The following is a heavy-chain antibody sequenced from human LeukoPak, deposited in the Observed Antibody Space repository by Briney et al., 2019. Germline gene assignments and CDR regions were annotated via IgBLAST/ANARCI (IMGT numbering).Heavy chain of an antibody. CDR2: ISGSGGST. V-gene: IGHV3-23*01. D-gene: IGHD2-2*03. CDR3: AKGDGYCSSTSCYSEDDAFDI. Sequence: PRGCLILSCSAPGFTFSSYGMSSVRQAPGKVLEWVSAISGSGGSTYYADSVKGRFTIYRDNSKNTLYLQMNSLRAEDTAVYYCAKGDGYCSSTSCYSEDDAFDIWGQGTMVTVSS. CDR1: GFTFSSYG. J-gene: IGHJ3*02.